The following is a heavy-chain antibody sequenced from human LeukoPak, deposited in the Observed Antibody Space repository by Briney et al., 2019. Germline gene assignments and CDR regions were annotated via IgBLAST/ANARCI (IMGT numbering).Heavy chain of an antibody. CDR1: GYTFTVYY. V-gene: IGHV1-2*02. CDR3: ARDYYYDSSGYYDY. CDR2: INPNSGGT. J-gene: IGHJ4*02. Sequence: ASVKVSFKASGYTFTVYYMHWVRQAPGQGGEWMGWINPNSGGTNYAQKFQGRVTMTRDTSISTAYMELSRLRSDDTAVYYCARDYYYDSSGYYDYWGQGTLVTVSS. D-gene: IGHD3-22*01.